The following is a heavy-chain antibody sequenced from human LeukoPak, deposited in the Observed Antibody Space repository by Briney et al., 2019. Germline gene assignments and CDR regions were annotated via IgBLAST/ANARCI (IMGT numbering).Heavy chain of an antibody. J-gene: IGHJ6*02. CDR1: GFALSSHW. CDR2: VNRDGSET. CDR3: ARNNGMDV. V-gene: IGHV3-7*03. Sequence: GGSLRLSCAASGFALSSHWMTWVRQVPERGPEWVANVNRDGSETYYLDSVKGRSTISKDNAKNSLYLQMNSLRAEDTALYHCARNNGMDVWGQGTTVIVSS.